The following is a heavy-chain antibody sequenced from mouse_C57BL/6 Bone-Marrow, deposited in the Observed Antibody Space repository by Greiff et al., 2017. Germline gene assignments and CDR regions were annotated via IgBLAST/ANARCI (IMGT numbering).Heavy chain of an antibody. V-gene: IGHV5-9*01. CDR2: ISGGGGNT. D-gene: IGHD6-1*01. J-gene: IGHJ1*03. CDR3: ARRGAAGYFDV. CDR1: GFTFSSYT. Sequence: EVQLVESGGGLVKPGGSLKLSCAASGFTFSSYTMSWVRQTPVKRLEWVATISGGGGNTYYPDSVKGRFTISRDNAKNTLYLQMSSLRSEDTALYYCARRGAAGYFDVWGTGTTVTVSS.